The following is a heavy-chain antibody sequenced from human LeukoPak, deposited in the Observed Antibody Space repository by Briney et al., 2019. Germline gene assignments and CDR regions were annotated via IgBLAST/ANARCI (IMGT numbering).Heavy chain of an antibody. CDR2: IRDSGSST. V-gene: IGHV3-23*01. CDR1: GFTFSSYA. CDR3: AKYGPQDSGSSHFDY. J-gene: IGHJ4*02. Sequence: GGSLRLSCAASGFTFSSYAMSWVRQAPGKGPEWVSAIRDSGSSTHYADSVKGRFTTSRVNSKNTLFLQMNSLRAEDTAIYYCAKYGPQDSGSSHFDYWGQGALVTVSS. D-gene: IGHD1-26*01.